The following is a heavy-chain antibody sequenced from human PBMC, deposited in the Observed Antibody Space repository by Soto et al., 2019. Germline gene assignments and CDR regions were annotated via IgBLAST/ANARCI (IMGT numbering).Heavy chain of an antibody. CDR1: GGSFSGYY. CDR3: ARQARRWLLKRRYLDL. V-gene: IGHV4-34*01. CDR2: INHSGST. J-gene: IGHJ2*01. Sequence: SETLSLTCAVYGGSFSGYYWSWIRQPPGKGLEWIGEINHSGSTNYNPSLKSRVTISVDTSKNQFSLKLSSVTAADTAVHYCARQARRWLLKRRYLDLWGRGPLVPVSS. D-gene: IGHD1-26*01.